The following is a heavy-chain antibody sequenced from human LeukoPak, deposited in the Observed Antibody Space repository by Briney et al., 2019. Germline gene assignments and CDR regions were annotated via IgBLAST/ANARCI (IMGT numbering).Heavy chain of an antibody. D-gene: IGHD3-16*02. CDR2: IIPILGIA. V-gene: IGHV1-69*04. CDR3: ARGIDRQIDY. CDR1: GGTFSSYA. Sequence: ASVTVSFKASGGTFSSYAISWVRQAPGQGLEWMGRIIPILGIANYAQKFQGRVTITADRSTSTAYMELSSLRSEDTAVYYCARGIDRQIDYWGQGTLVTVSS. J-gene: IGHJ4*02.